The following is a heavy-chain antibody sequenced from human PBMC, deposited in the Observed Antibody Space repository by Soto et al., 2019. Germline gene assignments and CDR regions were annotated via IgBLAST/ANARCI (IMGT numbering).Heavy chain of an antibody. Sequence: QVQLQESGPGLVKPSQTLSLTCTVSGGSISSGGYYWSWIRQHPGKGLEWNGYIYYSGSTYYNPSLQSRGTISVDTSKDQFSLKLSSVTAADTAVYYCAVSRDGYSMDVWGQGTTVTVSS. J-gene: IGHJ6*02. D-gene: IGHD2-2*01. CDR1: GGSISSGGYY. CDR3: AVSRDGYSMDV. V-gene: IGHV4-31*03. CDR2: IYYSGST.